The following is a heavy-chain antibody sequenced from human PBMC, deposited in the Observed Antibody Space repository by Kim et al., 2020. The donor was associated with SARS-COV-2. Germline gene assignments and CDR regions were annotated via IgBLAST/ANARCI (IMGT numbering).Heavy chain of an antibody. V-gene: IGHV1-69*13. D-gene: IGHD2-15*01. CDR1: GGTFSSYA. J-gene: IGHJ4*02. CDR3: ARDLYCSGGSCYHLYFDY. CDR2: IIPIFGTA. Sequence: VKVSCKASGGTFSSYAISWVRQAPGQGLEWMGGIIPIFGTANYAQKFQGRVTITADESTSTAYMELSSLRSEDTAVYYCARDLYCSGGSCYHLYFDYWGQGTLVTVSS.